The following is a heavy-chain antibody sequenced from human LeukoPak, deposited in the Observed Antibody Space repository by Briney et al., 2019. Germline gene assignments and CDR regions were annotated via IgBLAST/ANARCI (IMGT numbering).Heavy chain of an antibody. Sequence: PSQTLSLTCTVSGGSISSGSYYWSWIRQPAGKGLEWIGRIYTSGSIKYNPSLKSRVTISVDTSKNQFSLKLSSVTAADTAVYYCARLFWAAAGQGGDDYWGQGTLVTVSS. CDR2: IYTSGSI. CDR3: ARLFWAAAGQGGDDY. J-gene: IGHJ4*02. V-gene: IGHV4-61*02. D-gene: IGHD6-13*01. CDR1: GGSISSGSYY.